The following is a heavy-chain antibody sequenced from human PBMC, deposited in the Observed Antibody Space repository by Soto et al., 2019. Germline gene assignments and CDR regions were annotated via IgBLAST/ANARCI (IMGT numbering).Heavy chain of an antibody. CDR1: GFTFSSYG. Sequence: QVQLVESGGGVVQPGRSLRLSCAASGFTFSSYGMHWVRQAPGKGLEWVAVISYDGSNKYYADSGKGRFTISRDNSKNTLYLQMNSLRAEDTAVYYCAKDQGSGWHRYFDYWGQGTLVTVSS. V-gene: IGHV3-30*18. CDR3: AKDQGSGWHRYFDY. J-gene: IGHJ4*02. D-gene: IGHD6-19*01. CDR2: ISYDGSNK.